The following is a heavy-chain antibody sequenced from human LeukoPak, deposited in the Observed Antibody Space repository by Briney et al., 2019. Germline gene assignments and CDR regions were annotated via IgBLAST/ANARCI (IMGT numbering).Heavy chain of an antibody. CDR2: IYYSGST. Sequence: PSETLSLTRTVSGGSISSYYWSWIRQPPGKGLEWIGYIYYSGSTNYNPSLTSRVTISVDTSKNQFSLKLSSVTAAATAVYYCARGITIVRGVNNWFDPWGQGTLVTVSS. CDR3: ARGITIVRGVNNWFDP. CDR1: GGSISSYY. D-gene: IGHD3-10*01. V-gene: IGHV4-59*01. J-gene: IGHJ5*02.